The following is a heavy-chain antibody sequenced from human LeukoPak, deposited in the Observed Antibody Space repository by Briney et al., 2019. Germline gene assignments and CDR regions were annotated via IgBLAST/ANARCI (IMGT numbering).Heavy chain of an antibody. CDR2: INPNSGGT. D-gene: IGHD6-19*01. CDR3: ARVMSSGWYFGFDP. V-gene: IGHV1-2*02. J-gene: IGHJ5*02. CDR1: GYTFTVYY. Sequence: GASVKVSCKASGYTFTVYYMHWVRQAPGQGLEWMGWINPNSGGTNYAQKFQGRVTMTRDTSISTAYMELSRLRSDDPAVYCCARVMSSGWYFGFDPWGQGTLVTVST.